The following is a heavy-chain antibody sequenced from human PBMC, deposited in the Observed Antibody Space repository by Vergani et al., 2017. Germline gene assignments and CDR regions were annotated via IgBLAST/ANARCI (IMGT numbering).Heavy chain of an antibody. Sequence: QVQLQQSGPGLVKPSQTLSLTCAISGDSVSSNSAAWNWLRQSPSRGLEWLRRTYYRSKWYNDYAVSVKSRITINPDTSKNQFSLQLNSVTPEDTAVYYCARAEGTMVRGVRVDAFDIWGQGTMVSVSS. CDR1: GDSVSSNSAA. CDR3: ARAEGTMVRGVRVDAFDI. D-gene: IGHD3-10*01. V-gene: IGHV6-1*01. J-gene: IGHJ3*02. CDR2: TYYRSKWYN.